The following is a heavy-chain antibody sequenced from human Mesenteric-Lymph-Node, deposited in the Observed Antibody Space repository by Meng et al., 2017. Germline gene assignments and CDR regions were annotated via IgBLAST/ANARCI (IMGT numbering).Heavy chain of an antibody. CDR1: GYTFTTYW. J-gene: IGHJ4*02. Sequence: GSLRLSCKGSGYTFTTYWIGWVRQPPGKGLEWMGHLHYSESAKYNPSLKSRVAMSLDKSKNQLSLKLSSVTAADTAVYYCARLQGDGFFDYWGQGTLVTVSS. CDR2: LHYSESA. V-gene: IGHV4-59*13. CDR3: ARLQGDGFFDY. D-gene: IGHD3-16*01.